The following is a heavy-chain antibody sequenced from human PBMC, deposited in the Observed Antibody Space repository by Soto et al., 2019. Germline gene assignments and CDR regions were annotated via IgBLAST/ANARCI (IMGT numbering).Heavy chain of an antibody. CDR3: AREKTSSIAARRGQRRGWFDP. V-gene: IGHV3-33*01. CDR2: IWYDGSNK. Sequence: GGSLRLSCAASGFTFSSYGMHWVRQAPGKGLEWVAVIWYDGSNKYYADSVKGRFTISRDNSKNTLYLQMNSLRAEDTAVYYCAREKTSSIAARRGQRRGWFDPWGQGTLVTVSS. D-gene: IGHD6-6*01. J-gene: IGHJ5*02. CDR1: GFTFSSYG.